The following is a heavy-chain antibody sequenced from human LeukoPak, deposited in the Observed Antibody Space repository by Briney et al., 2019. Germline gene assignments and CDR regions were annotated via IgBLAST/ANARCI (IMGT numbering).Heavy chain of an antibody. Sequence: PGGSLRLSCAASGFSFRNYNMNWVRQAPGKGLVWVSSIGGSSDFIYYGDSVKGRFTISRDNAKNSVYLQMNSLRAEDTAVYYCLRDESGSFFAYWGQGTLVIVSS. V-gene: IGHV3-21*06. CDR2: IGGSSDFI. D-gene: IGHD3-10*01. CDR1: GFSFRNYN. CDR3: LRDESGSFFAY. J-gene: IGHJ4*02.